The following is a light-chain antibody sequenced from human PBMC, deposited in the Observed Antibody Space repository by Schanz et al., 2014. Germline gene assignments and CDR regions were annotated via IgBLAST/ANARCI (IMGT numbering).Light chain of an antibody. J-gene: IGLJ2*01. Sequence: QSALTQPPSASGSPGQSVTISCTGTSSDIGNYNYVSWYQQHPGQAPKLVIYEVTKRPSGVSNRFSGSKSGNTASLTISGLQAEDEADYYCCSYAGSSTLLFGGGTKLTVL. CDR2: EVT. V-gene: IGLV2-23*02. CDR1: SSDIGNYNY. CDR3: CSYAGSSTLL.